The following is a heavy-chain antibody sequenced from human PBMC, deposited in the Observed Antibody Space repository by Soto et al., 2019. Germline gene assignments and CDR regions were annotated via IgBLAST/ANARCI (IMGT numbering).Heavy chain of an antibody. Sequence: QVQLQLWGAGLLKPSETLSLTCAVYGGSFSGYYWSWIHQPPGQGLEWIGEINHSGSSNYNPSLESRVTISVDTSKNQFSLRLSSVTAADTAVYYCARSVSAVWWFDPWGQGTLVTVSS. J-gene: IGHJ5*02. D-gene: IGHD3-16*01. V-gene: IGHV4-34*01. CDR1: GGSFSGYY. CDR2: INHSGSS. CDR3: ARSVSAVWWFDP.